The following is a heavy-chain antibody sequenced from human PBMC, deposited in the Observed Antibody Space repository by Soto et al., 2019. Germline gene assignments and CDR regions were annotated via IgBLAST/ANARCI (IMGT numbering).Heavy chain of an antibody. CDR2: ISSTSDTI. V-gene: IGHV3-9*02. J-gene: IGHJ4*02. D-gene: IGHD4-17*01. CDR1: GFTADDYA. Sequence: EVQLVESGGGLVQPGRSLRLSCVASGFTADDYAMHWVRQAPGKGLELVSGISSTSDTIDYADSVKGRFTISRDNDTTYMFLQMNCLRTAATDLYHCEKDKKWGAMTTIHNFASWCQGTLVTVS. CDR3: EKDKKWGAMTTIHNFAS.